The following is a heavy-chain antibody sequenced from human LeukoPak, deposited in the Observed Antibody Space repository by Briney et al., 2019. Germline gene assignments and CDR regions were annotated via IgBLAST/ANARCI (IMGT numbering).Heavy chain of an antibody. CDR3: ARVGATVTADY. CDR2: INKSGSDT. CDR1: GFTFSDYY. D-gene: IGHD2-15*01. J-gene: IGHJ4*02. Sequence: GGSLRLSCVAFGFTFSDYYMSWIRQAPGKGLEWVSYINKSGSDTNFADSVRGRFTISRDNAKNSMYLQMNSLRGEDRAVYYCARVGATVTADYWGQGTLVTVS. V-gene: IGHV3-11*06.